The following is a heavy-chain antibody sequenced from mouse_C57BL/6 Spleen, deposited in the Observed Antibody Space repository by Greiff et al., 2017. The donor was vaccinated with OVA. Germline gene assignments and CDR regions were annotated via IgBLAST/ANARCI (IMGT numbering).Heavy chain of an antibody. V-gene: IGHV1-7*01. CDR1: GYTFTSYW. CDR2: INPSSGYT. J-gene: IGHJ3*01. Sequence: QVQLKESGAELVKPGASVKLSCKASGYTFTSYWMHWVKQRPGQGLEWIGDINPSSGYTKYNQKFKDKATLTADKSSSTAYMQLSSLTYEDSAVYYCAREGAAQAVFAYWGQGTLVTVSA. D-gene: IGHD3-2*02. CDR3: AREGAAQAVFAY.